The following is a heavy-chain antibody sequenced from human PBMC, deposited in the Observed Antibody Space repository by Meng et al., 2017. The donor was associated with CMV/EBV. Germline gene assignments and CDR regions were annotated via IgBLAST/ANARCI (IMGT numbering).Heavy chain of an antibody. CDR2: IYYSGST. J-gene: IGHJ5*02. Sequence: TCTVSGGSINSGGYYWSWIRQHPGKGLEWIGYIYYSGSTYYNPSLKSRVTISVDTSKNQFSLRLSSVTAADTAVYYCAREGETNWFDPWGQGTLVTVSS. CDR3: AREGETNWFDP. V-gene: IGHV4-31*03. CDR1: GGSINSGGYY.